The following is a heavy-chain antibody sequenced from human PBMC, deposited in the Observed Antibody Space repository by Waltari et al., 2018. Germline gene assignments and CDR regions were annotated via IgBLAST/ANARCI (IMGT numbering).Heavy chain of an antibody. Sequence: QVQLVQSGAEVKKPGSSVKVSCKASGGTFSSYAISWVRPAPGQGLEWMGGIIPIFGTANYAQKFQGRVTITTDESTSTAYMELSSLRSEDTAVYYCARDGEGAVAGTPWFDPWGQGTLVTVSS. J-gene: IGHJ5*02. D-gene: IGHD6-19*01. V-gene: IGHV1-69*05. CDR3: ARDGEGAVAGTPWFDP. CDR2: IIPIFGTA. CDR1: GGTFSSYA.